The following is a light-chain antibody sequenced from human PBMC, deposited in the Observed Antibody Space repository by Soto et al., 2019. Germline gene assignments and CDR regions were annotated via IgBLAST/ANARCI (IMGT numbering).Light chain of an antibody. J-gene: IGKJ3*01. CDR2: DAS. V-gene: IGKV3-11*01. CDR3: QQRSNWPPAVT. Sequence: EIVLTQSLATLSLSPGERATLSCRASQSVSSYLAWYQQKPGQAPRLLIYDASNRATGIPARFSGSGSGTDFTLTISSLEPEDFAVYYCQQRSNWPPAVTFGPGTKVDIK. CDR1: QSVSSY.